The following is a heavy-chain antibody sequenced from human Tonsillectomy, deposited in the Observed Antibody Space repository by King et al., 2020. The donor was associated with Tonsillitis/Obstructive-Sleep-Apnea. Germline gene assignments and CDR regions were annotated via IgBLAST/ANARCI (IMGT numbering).Heavy chain of an antibody. Sequence: VQLVESGGVVVQPGGSRRLSGAASGFTFDDYTMHWVRQAPGKGLEWVSLISWDGGSTYYADSVKGRFTISRDNSKNSLYLQMNSLRTEDTALYYCAKAPAGYYYYMDVWGKGTTVTVSS. CDR3: AKAPAGYYYYMDV. J-gene: IGHJ6*03. CDR2: ISWDGGST. CDR1: GFTFDDYT. V-gene: IGHV3-43*01.